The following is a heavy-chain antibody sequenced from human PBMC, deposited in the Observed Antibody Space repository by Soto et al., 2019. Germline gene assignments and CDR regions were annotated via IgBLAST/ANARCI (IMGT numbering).Heavy chain of an antibody. CDR1: GDSVSSNSAA. CDR3: TRSTNWNYEYYFDY. V-gene: IGHV6-1*01. J-gene: IGHJ4*02. D-gene: IGHD1-7*01. CDR2: TYYRSKWYN. Sequence: SQTLSLTCAISGDSVSSNSAAWNWIRQSPSRGLEWLGRTYYRSKWYNDYAVSVKSRITINPDTSKNQVVLTLTNVDPVDTATYYCTRSTNWNYEYYFDYWGQGTLVTVSS.